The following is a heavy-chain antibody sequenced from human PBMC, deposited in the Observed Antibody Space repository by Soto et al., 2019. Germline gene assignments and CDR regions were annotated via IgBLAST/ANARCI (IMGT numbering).Heavy chain of an antibody. CDR1: GYTFTSND. CDR2: MNPNSGKT. CDR3: ARDSGLAVAGMDY. D-gene: IGHD6-19*01. V-gene: IGHV1-8*01. J-gene: IGHJ4*02. Sequence: ASVKVSCKASGYTFTSNDINWVRQATGQGLEWMGWMNPNSGKTVYAQKFQGRVTMTRNTSISTAYMELRSLRSDDTAVYYCARDSGLAVAGMDYWGQGTLVTVSS.